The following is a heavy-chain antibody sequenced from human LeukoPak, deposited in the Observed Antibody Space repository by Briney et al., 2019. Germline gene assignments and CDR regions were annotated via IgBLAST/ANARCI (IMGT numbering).Heavy chain of an antibody. D-gene: IGHD2-2*01. V-gene: IGHV4-39*07. CDR3: ARYCSRTSCYHTIDY. CDR2: IYYSGST. Sequence: PSETLSLTCTVSGGSISSSSYYWGWIRQPPGKGLEWIGSIYYSGSTYYNPSLKSRVTISVDTSKNQFSLKLSSVTAADTAVYYCARYCSRTSCYHTIDYWGQGTLVTVS. J-gene: IGHJ4*02. CDR1: GGSISSSSYY.